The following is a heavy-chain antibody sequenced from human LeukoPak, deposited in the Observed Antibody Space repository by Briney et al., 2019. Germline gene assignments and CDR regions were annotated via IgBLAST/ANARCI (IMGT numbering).Heavy chain of an antibody. D-gene: IGHD3-22*01. CDR2: VYYFGST. CDR1: GDSIGSYY. Sequence: PSETLSLTCTVSGDSIGSYYWNWIRQSPGEEMEWIGYVYYFGSTMYNPSLKSRVNISVNRSTNQFSLSVSSVTVADTAVYVCARTPKYFFDDSDSFYFDYWGQGALVTASS. J-gene: IGHJ4*02. CDR3: ARTPKYFFDDSDSFYFDY. V-gene: IGHV4-59*01.